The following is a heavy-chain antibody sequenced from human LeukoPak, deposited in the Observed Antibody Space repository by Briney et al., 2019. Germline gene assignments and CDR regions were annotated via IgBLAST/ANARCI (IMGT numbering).Heavy chain of an antibody. CDR2: IYYSGST. CDR3: ARENYDSSGYSDIDPIGFDI. Sequence: PSETLSLTCTVSGGSISSYYWSWIRQHPGKGLEWIGYIYYSGSTYYNPSLKSRVTISVDTSKNQFSLKLSSVTAADTAVYYCARENYDSSGYSDIDPIGFDIWGQGTMVTVSS. J-gene: IGHJ3*02. D-gene: IGHD3-22*01. V-gene: IGHV4-59*06. CDR1: GGSISSYY.